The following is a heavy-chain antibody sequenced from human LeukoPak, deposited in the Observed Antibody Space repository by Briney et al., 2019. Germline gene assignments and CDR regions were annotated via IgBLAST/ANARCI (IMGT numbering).Heavy chain of an antibody. CDR1: GGSFSGYY. D-gene: IGHD3-22*01. V-gene: IGHV4-34*01. Sequence: PSETLSLTCAVYGGSFSGYYWSWIRQPPGKGLEWIGEINHSGSTNYNPSLKSRVTISVDTSKNQFSLKLSSVTAADTAVYFCARQPPDTASFDYWGQGTLVTVSS. CDR3: ARQPPDTASFDY. J-gene: IGHJ4*02. CDR2: INHSGST.